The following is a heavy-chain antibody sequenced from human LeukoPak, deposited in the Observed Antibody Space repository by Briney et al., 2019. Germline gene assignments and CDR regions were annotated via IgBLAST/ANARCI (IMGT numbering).Heavy chain of an antibody. V-gene: IGHV4-38-2*01. CDR2: IYHSGST. Sequence: PSETLSLTCAVSGYSISSGYYWGWIRQPPGKGLEWIGSIYHSGSTYYNPSLKSRVTISVDTSKNQFSLKLSSVTAADTAVYYCARQASAAHDYWGQGTLVTVSS. CDR1: GYSISSGYY. CDR3: ARQASAAHDY. J-gene: IGHJ4*02. D-gene: IGHD6-13*01.